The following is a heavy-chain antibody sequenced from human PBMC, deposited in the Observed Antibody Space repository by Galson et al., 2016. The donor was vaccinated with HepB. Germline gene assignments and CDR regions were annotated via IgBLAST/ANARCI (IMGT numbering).Heavy chain of an antibody. CDR2: IYYSEGT. CDR3: ARYSGDASGWSYTL. CDR1: DGSINTDY. D-gene: IGHD6-19*01. J-gene: IGHJ4*02. Sequence: ETLSLTCSVPDGSINTDYWSWIRQPPGKGLEWIGYIYYSEGTTYNPSLKSRLTISLDTSQNQVSLNLRSLTAADTATYYCARYSGDASGWSYTLWGQGTLVTVSS. V-gene: IGHV4-59*12.